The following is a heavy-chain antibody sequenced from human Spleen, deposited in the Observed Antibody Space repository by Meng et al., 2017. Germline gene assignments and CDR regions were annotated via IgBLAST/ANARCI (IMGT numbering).Heavy chain of an antibody. J-gene: IGHJ5*02. CDR1: GGSFSGYS. CDR3: ARLWTVTSYSSDWCDP. Sequence: SETLSLTCDVYGGSFSGYSWSWIRQPPGKGLEWIGEISHSGSTNYSPSLKNRVTISLDTSKNQFSLKLRSVPAADTAVYYCARLWTVTSYSSDWCDPWGQGTLVTVSS. D-gene: IGHD4-17*01. V-gene: IGHV4-34*01. CDR2: ISHSGST.